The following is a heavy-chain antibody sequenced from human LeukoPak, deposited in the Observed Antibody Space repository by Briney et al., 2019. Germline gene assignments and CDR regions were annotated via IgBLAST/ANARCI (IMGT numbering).Heavy chain of an antibody. Sequence: ASVKVSCKASGYTFTGYYTHWVRQAPGQGLEWMGWSNPNNGGTKYAQKFQGRVTMTMDTSISTAYMELSGLTSDDTAVYYCARVGGGPAADFDSWGQGTLVTVSS. CDR1: GYTFTGYY. V-gene: IGHV1-2*02. CDR2: SNPNNGGT. CDR3: ARVGGGPAADFDS. J-gene: IGHJ4*02. D-gene: IGHD6-13*01.